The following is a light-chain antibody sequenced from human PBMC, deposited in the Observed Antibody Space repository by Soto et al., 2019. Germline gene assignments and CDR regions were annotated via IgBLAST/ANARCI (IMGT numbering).Light chain of an antibody. V-gene: IGKV3-11*01. J-gene: IGKJ1*01. Sequence: EIVLTQSPGALSLSPGERATLSCRSSQGIGDTLAWYQQQPGQAPRLLIYGASNRATGIPARFSGSGSGTDFTLTISSLEPEDFAVYYCQPRSNWPPTWTFGQGTKVDIK. CDR1: QGIGDT. CDR3: QPRSNWPPTWT. CDR2: GAS.